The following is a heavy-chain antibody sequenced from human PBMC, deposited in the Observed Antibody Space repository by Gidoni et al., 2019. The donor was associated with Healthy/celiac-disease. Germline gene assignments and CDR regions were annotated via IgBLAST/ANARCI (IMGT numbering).Heavy chain of an antibody. CDR3: ARGGLTIFGVVISSPAFDI. D-gene: IGHD3-3*01. J-gene: IGHJ3*02. Sequence: QVQLQQWGAGLLKPSETLSLTCAVYGGSFSGYYWSWIRQPPGKGLEWIGEINHSGSTNYNPSLKSRVTISVDTSKNQFSLKLSSVTAADTAVYYCARGGLTIFGVVISSPAFDIWGQGTMVTVSS. CDR2: INHSGST. V-gene: IGHV4-34*01. CDR1: GGSFSGYY.